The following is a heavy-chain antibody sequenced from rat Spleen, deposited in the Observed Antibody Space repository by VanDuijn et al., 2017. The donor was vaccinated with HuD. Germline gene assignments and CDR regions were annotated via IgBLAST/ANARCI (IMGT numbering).Heavy chain of an antibody. CDR2: ISVGGSNT. CDR1: GFTFTNFY. CDR3: TTAGSTTDYYYAGGFDF. J-gene: IGHJ2*01. V-gene: IGHV5-25*01. D-gene: IGHD1-6*01. Sequence: EVQLVESGGGLVQPGRSMKLSCAASGFTFTNFYMAWVRQAPAKGLEWVASISVGGSNTYFRDSVKGRFTISRDNAKSTLYLQMDSLRSEDTATYYCTTAGSTTDYYYAGGFDFWGQGVMVTVSS.